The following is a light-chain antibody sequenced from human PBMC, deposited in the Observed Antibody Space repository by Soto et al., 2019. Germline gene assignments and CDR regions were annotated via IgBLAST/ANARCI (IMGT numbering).Light chain of an antibody. CDR3: QQYNNWPLYT. CDR1: QSVSSS. Sequence: EIVMTQSPATLSVSPGERATLSCRASQSVSSSLAWYQQKPGQAPRLLIYGASTRATGIPARFSGSGSGTEFTLTISSLQSEDFAVYYCQQYNNWPLYTFGQGTKVDIK. J-gene: IGKJ2*01. CDR2: GAS. V-gene: IGKV3-15*01.